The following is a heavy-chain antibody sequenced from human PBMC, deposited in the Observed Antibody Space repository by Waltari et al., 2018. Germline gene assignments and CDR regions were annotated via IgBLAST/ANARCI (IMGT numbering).Heavy chain of an antibody. V-gene: IGHV4-34*01. CDR3: ARRRGLCNGARKNGMDV. Sequence: QVQLQQWGAGLLKPSETLSLNCAVYGGSFIGYYWSWIRQHQGKGMEWIWEINHSGSTNYNPYLKSRVSISVDTSKNQFSLKLSSGTAADTAVYYCARRRGLCNGARKNGMDVWGQGTTVTVSS. CDR1: GGSFIGYY. CDR2: INHSGST. D-gene: IGHD2-8*01. J-gene: IGHJ6*02.